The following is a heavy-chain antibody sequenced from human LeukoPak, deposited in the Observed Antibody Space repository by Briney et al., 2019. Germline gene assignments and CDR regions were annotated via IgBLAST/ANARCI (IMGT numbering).Heavy chain of an antibody. CDR1: GGSISSRSYY. CDR3: ARLTPDGDGSHNWFDP. V-gene: IGHV4-39*01. J-gene: IGHJ5*02. CDR2: IYYSGST. D-gene: IGHD1-26*01. Sequence: SETLSLTCTVSGGSISSRSYYWGWIRQPPGKGLEWIGSIYYSGSTYYNPSLKSRVAISVDTSKKQFSLKLSSVTAADTAVYYCARLTPDGDGSHNWFDPWGQGTLVTVSS.